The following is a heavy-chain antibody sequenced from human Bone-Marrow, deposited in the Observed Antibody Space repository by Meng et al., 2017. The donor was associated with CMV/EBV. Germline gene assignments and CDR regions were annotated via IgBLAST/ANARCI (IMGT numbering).Heavy chain of an antibody. V-gene: IGHV1-69*05. CDR3: ASGQFEQLAGEHYYYHYGMDV. CDR1: GGTFSSYA. J-gene: IGHJ6*02. D-gene: IGHD6-6*01. Sequence: SVKVSCKASGGTFSSYAISLVRQAPGQGLEWMGGIIPIFGTANYAQKFQGRVTITTDESTSTAYMELCSLRSEDTAVYYCASGQFEQLAGEHYYYHYGMDVWGQGTTVTVSS. CDR2: IIPIFGTA.